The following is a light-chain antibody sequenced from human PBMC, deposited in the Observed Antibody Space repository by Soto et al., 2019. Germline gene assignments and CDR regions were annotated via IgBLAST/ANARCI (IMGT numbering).Light chain of an antibody. CDR1: SSDVGSYNR. V-gene: IGLV2-18*02. CDR3: SSYTSSSTFVV. Sequence: QSVVTQPPSVSRSPGQSGTISCTGTSSDVGSYNRVSWYQQPPGTAPKLMIYEVSNRPSGVPDRFSGSKSGNTASLTISGLQAEDEADYYCSSYTSSSTFVVFGGGTKVTVL. J-gene: IGLJ2*01. CDR2: EVS.